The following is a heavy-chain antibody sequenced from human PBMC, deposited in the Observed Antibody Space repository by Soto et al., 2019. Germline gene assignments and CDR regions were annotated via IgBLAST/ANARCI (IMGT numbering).Heavy chain of an antibody. CDR1: GASISCFY. CDR2: IYATGTT. D-gene: IGHD1-1*01. Sequence: SETLSLTCTVSGASISCFYWSWIRKSAGKGLEWIGRIYATGTTDYNPSLKSRVMMSVDTSKKQFSLKLRSVTAADTAVYYCVRDGTKTLRDWFDPWGQGISVTVSS. CDR3: VRDGTKTLRDWFDP. J-gene: IGHJ5*02. V-gene: IGHV4-4*07.